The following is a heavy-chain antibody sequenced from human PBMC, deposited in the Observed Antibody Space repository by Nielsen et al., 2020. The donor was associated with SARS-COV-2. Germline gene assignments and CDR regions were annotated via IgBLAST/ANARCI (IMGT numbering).Heavy chain of an antibody. CDR3: PRERVSGILEY. CDR1: GASVSSDNW. V-gene: IGHV4-4*02. J-gene: IGHJ4*02. D-gene: IGHD6-19*01. CDR2: VFHSGSSGST. Sequence: SETLSLTCIVSGASVSSDNWWSWVRQPPGKGLEWIGEVFHSGSSGSTNYNPSLKSRATLSVDKSKNQVSLTLKSVTAADTAVYYCPRERVSGILEYWGQGSLVTVS.